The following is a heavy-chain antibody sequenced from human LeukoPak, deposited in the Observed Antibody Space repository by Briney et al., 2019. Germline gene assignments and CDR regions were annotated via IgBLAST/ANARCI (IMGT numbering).Heavy chain of an antibody. V-gene: IGHV1-69*05. Sequence: ASVKVSCKASGGTFSSYAISWVRQAPGQGLEWMGGIIPIFGTANYAQKFQGRVTITTDESTSTAYLELSSLRSEDTAVYYCARSPRITMIVVVPPVAFDIWGQGTMVTVSS. J-gene: IGHJ3*02. D-gene: IGHD3-22*01. CDR2: IIPIFGTA. CDR1: GGTFSSYA. CDR3: ARSPRITMIVVVPPVAFDI.